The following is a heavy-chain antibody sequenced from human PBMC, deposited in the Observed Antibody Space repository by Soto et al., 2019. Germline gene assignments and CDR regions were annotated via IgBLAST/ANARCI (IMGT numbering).Heavy chain of an antibody. J-gene: IGHJ6*02. Sequence: RASVKVSCKASGGTFSSYAISWVRQAPGQGLEWMGGIIPIFGTANYAQKFQGRVTITADESTSTAYMELSSLRSEDTAVYYCARSEQQVPYYYYGMDVWGQVSTVTVYS. D-gene: IGHD6-13*01. V-gene: IGHV1-69*13. CDR2: IIPIFGTA. CDR3: ARSEQQVPYYYYGMDV. CDR1: GGTFSSYA.